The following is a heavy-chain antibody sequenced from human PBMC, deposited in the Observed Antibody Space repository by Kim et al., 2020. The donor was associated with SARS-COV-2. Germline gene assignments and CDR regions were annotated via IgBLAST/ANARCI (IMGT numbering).Heavy chain of an antibody. Sequence: LSLTCAASGFTFSSYAMHWVRQAPGKGLEWVAVISYDGSNKYYADSVKGRFTISRDNSKNTLYLQMNSLRAEDTAVYYCARVKRYDFWSGYYHYWGQGTLVTVSS. V-gene: IGHV3-30*04. CDR2: ISYDGSNK. D-gene: IGHD3-3*01. CDR1: GFTFSSYA. J-gene: IGHJ4*02. CDR3: ARVKRYDFWSGYYHY.